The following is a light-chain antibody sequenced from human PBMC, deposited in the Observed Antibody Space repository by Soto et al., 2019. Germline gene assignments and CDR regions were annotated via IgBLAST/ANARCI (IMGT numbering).Light chain of an antibody. V-gene: IGLV2-14*01. CDR2: EVS. CDR1: SSDFATYNY. CDR3: SSYTKSTDYV. J-gene: IGLJ1*01. Sequence: QSALTQPASVSGSPGQSITISCTGTSSDFATYNYVSWYQQHPGKAPKLIIYEVSDRPSGVSNRFSGSKSGKTASLTISGLQAEDEADYYCSSYTKSTDYVFGTGTKVTLL.